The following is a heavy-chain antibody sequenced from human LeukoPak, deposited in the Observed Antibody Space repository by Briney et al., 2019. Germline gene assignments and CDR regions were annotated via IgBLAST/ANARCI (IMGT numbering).Heavy chain of an antibody. D-gene: IGHD2-21*02. CDR1: GGSISSYY. Sequence: KASETLSLTCTVSGGSISSYYWSWIRQPPGKGLEWIGTIYYSGSTYYNPSLKSRVTISVDTSKNQFSLKLNSVTAADTAVYYCARDWYCGGDCYSYFDYWGQGTLVTVSS. J-gene: IGHJ4*02. CDR2: IYYSGST. V-gene: IGHV4-59*12. CDR3: ARDWYCGGDCYSYFDY.